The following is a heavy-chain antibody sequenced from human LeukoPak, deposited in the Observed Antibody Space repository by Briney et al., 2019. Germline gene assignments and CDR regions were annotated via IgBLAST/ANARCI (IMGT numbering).Heavy chain of an antibody. J-gene: IGHJ3*02. V-gene: IGHV3-13*01. Sequence: GGSLRLSCAASGFTFSGYDMHWLRQATGKGLEWVSGIGIPGDTYYPDSVKGRFTISRENAKKSLYLQMNSLRAGDTAVYFCARAHVAAGLAFDIWGQGTMVTVSS. D-gene: IGHD6-25*01. CDR3: ARAHVAAGLAFDI. CDR2: IGIPGDT. CDR1: GFTFSGYD.